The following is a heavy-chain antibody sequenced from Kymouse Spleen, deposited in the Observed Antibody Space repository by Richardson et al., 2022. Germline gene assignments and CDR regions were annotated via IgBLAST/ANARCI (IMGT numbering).Heavy chain of an antibody. CDR1: GGSISSYY. CDR3: ARAGYNWNYDY. Sequence: QVQLQESGPGLVKPSETLSLTCTVSGGSISSYYWSWIRQPPGKGLEWIGYIYYSGSTNYNPSLKSRVTISVDTSKNQFSLKLSSVTAADTAVYYCARAGYNWNYDYWGQGTLVTVSS. D-gene: IGHD1-7*01. CDR2: IYYSGST. J-gene: IGHJ4*02. V-gene: IGHV4-59*01.